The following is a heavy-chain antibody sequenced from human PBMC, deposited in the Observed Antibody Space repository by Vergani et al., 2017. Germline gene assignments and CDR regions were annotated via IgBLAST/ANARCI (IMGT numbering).Heavy chain of an antibody. V-gene: IGHV1-69*01. J-gene: IGHJ3*02. CDR1: GGTFSSYA. CDR3: ARDRPCSSTSCYTDAFDI. CDR2: IIPIFGTA. D-gene: IGHD2-2*01. Sequence: QVQLVQSGAEVKKPGSSVKVSCKASGGTFSSYAISWVRQAPGQGLEWMGGIIPIFGTANYAQKFQGRVTITADESTSTAYMELSSLRSDDTAVYYCARDRPCSSTSCYTDAFDIWGQGTMVTVSS.